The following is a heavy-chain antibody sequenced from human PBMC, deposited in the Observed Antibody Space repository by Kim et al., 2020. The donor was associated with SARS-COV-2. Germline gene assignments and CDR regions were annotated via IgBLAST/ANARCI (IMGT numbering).Heavy chain of an antibody. D-gene: IGHD2-8*02. V-gene: IGHV4-59*01. CDR3: ARGGEDCTGVSCPLYF. J-gene: IGHJ4*01. Sequence: SETLSLTCTVSNASFSPYYWSWVRQPPGKGLEWVGYIHYSGNTKYNPSLKGRVRISLDSSKNQFSLNLISVTAADTAVYFCARGGEDCTGVSCPLYF. CDR2: IHYSGNT. CDR1: NASFSPYY.